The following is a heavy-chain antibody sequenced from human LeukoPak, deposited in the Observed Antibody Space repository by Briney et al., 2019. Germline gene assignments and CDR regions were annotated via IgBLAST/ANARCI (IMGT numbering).Heavy chain of an antibody. J-gene: IGHJ4*02. CDR1: GFTFSSYA. CDR2: ISGSGGST. CDR3: ARDWGYYDSTQTDY. D-gene: IGHD3-22*01. Sequence: PGGSLRLSCAASGFTFSSYAMSWVRQAPGKGLEWVSVISGSGGSTYYADSVKGRFTISRDNSKNTLYLQMNSLRAEDTAVYYCARDWGYYDSTQTDYWGQGTLVTVSS. V-gene: IGHV3-23*01.